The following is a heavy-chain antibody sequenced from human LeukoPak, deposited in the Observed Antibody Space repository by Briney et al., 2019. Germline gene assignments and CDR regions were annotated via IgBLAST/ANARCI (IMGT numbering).Heavy chain of an antibody. CDR1: GGSISSGGYY. V-gene: IGHV4-39*01. D-gene: IGHD5-18*01. J-gene: IGHJ4*02. CDR2: IYYSGST. CDR3: ARWTLQLWLPDYNDY. Sequence: TSETLSLTCTVSGGSISSGGYYWSWIRQPPGKGLEWIGSIYYSGSTYYNPSLKSRVTISVDTSKNQFSLKLSSVTAADTAVYYCARWTLQLWLPDYNDYWGQGTLVTVSS.